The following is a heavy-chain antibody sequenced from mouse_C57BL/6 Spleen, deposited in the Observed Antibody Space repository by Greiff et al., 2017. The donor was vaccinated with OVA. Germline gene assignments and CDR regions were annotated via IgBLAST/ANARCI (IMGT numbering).Heavy chain of an antibody. Sequence: QVQLKQPGTELVKPGASVKLSCKASGYTFTSYWMHWVKQRPGQGLEWIGNINPSNGGTNYNEKFKSKATLTVDKSSSTAYMQLSSLTSEDSAVYYCARKGLGYDYDVPFAYWGQGTLVTVSA. V-gene: IGHV1-53*01. CDR3: ARKGLGYDYDVPFAY. J-gene: IGHJ3*01. D-gene: IGHD2-4*01. CDR2: INPSNGGT. CDR1: GYTFTSYW.